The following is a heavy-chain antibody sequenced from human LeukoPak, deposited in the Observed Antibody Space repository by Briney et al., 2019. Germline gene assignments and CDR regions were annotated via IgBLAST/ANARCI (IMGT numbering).Heavy chain of an antibody. CDR1: GGSISSSNW. CDR2: IYHSGST. J-gene: IGHJ3*02. Sequence: SETLSLTCAVSGGSISSSNWWSWVRQPPGKGLEWIGEIYHSGSTNYNPSLKSRVTISVDKSKNQFSLKLSSVTVADTAVYYCASPNQGSSGWGAFDIWGQGTMVTVSS. D-gene: IGHD6-19*01. V-gene: IGHV4-4*02. CDR3: ASPNQGSSGWGAFDI.